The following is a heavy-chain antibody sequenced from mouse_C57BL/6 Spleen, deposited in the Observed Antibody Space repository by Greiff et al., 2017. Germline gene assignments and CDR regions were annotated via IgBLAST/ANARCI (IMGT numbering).Heavy chain of an antibody. V-gene: IGHV1-64*01. CDR1: GYTFTSYW. J-gene: IGHJ3*01. CDR2: IHPTSGST. D-gene: IGHD1-1*01. CDR3: ARRGSSYWFAY. Sequence: QVQLQQPGAELVKPGASVKLSCKASGYTFTSYWMHWVKQRPGQGLEWIGMIHPTSGSTNYNEKFKSKATLTVDKSSSTAYMQRSSLTSEDSAVYYCARRGSSYWFAYWGQGTLVTVSA.